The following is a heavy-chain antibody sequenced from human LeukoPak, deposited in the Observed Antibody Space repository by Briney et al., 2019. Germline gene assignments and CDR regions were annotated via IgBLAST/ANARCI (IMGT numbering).Heavy chain of an antibody. J-gene: IGHJ4*02. CDR3: ARTVCGLLGTIRPRGFDY. D-gene: IGHD7-27*01. V-gene: IGHV1-69*05. CDR2: IIPIFGTA. CDR1: GGTFSSYA. Sequence: SVKVSCKASGGTFSSYAISWVRQAPGQGLEWMGGIIPIFGTANYAQKFQGRVTITTDESTSTAYMELSSLRSEDTAVYYCARTVCGLLGTIRPRGFDYWGQGTLVTVSS.